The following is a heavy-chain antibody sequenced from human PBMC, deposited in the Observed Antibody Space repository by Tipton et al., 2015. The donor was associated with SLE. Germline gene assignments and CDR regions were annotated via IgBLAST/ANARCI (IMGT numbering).Heavy chain of an antibody. D-gene: IGHD4-17*01. Sequence: SLRLSCAASGFTFSSYSMNWVRQAPGKGLEWVSSISSSSSYIYYADSAKGRFTISRDNAKNSLYLQMNSLRAEDTAVYYCARDRDYGVYAFDIWGQGTMVTVSS. J-gene: IGHJ3*02. V-gene: IGHV3-21*03. CDR3: ARDRDYGVYAFDI. CDR2: ISSSSSYI. CDR1: GFTFSSYS.